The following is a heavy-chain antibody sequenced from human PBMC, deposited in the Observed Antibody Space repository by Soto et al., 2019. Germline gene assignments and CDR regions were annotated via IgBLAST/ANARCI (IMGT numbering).Heavy chain of an antibody. Sequence: GGSLTLSCAASGFTFSSYAMSWVRQAPGLELEWVSASSGSGGSRYYADSVKGRFTISRNTSNNTLNLQMNNLRAEDTAVYNWAKDTRTYYNLWSDYSPYYYYYGMDVWGQGTTVTVSS. CDR1: GFTFSSYA. J-gene: IGHJ6*02. V-gene: IGHV3-23*01. CDR2: SSGSGGSR. D-gene: IGHD3-3*01. CDR3: AKDTRTYYNLWSDYSPYYYYYGMDV.